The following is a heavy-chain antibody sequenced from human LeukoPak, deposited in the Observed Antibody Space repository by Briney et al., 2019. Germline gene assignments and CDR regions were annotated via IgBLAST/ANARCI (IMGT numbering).Heavy chain of an antibody. CDR2: IIPILGIA. V-gene: IGHV1-69*02. CDR1: GGTFSSYT. Sequence: GASVKVSCKASGGTFSSYTISWVRQAPGQGLEWMARIIPILGIANYAQKFQGRVTITADKSTSTAYMELSSLRSEDTAVYYCARVPLDYYDSSDLDYWGQGTLVTVSS. D-gene: IGHD3-22*01. CDR3: ARVPLDYYDSSDLDY. J-gene: IGHJ4*02.